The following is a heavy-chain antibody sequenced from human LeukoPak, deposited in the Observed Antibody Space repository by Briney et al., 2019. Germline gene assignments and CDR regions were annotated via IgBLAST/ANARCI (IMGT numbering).Heavy chain of an antibody. CDR1: GFSFSSYA. D-gene: IGHD3-16*01. V-gene: IGHV3-23*01. CDR2: INNSGGRT. CDR3: AKNWATSNWFDP. J-gene: IGHJ5*02. Sequence: GGSLRLSCAASGFSFSSYAVSWVRQAPGKGLEWVSSINNSGGRTYYADSVKGRFTISRDNSKNTLYLQMNSLRAEDTAVYYCAKNWATSNWFDPRGQGTLVTVSS.